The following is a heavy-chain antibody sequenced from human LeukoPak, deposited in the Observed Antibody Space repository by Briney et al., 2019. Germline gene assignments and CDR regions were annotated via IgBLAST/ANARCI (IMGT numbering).Heavy chain of an antibody. CDR2: IWYDGSNK. V-gene: IGHV3-33*06. CDR1: GFTFSSYG. J-gene: IGHJ3*02. CDR3: AKPSRPNDHDAFDI. Sequence: GGSLRLSCAASGFTFSSYGMHWVRQAPGKGLEWVAVIWYDGSNKYYADSVKGRFTISRDNSKNTLYLQMNSLRAEDTAVYYCAKPSRPNDHDAFDIWGQGTMVTVSS. D-gene: IGHD1-14*01.